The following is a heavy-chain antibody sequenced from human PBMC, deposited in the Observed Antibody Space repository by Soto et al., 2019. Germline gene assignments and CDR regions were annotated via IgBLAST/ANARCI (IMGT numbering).Heavy chain of an antibody. CDR2: IIPIFGTA. V-gene: IGHV1-69*01. CDR3: ARALKGGVTMIVVVHTLGGGAFDI. Sequence: QVQLVQSGAEVKKPGSSVKVSCKASGGTFSSYAISWVRQAPGQGLEWMGGIIPIFGTANYAQKFQGRVTITADESTSTAYMELSSLRSEDTAVYYCARALKGGVTMIVVVHTLGGGAFDIWGQGTMVTVSS. J-gene: IGHJ3*02. D-gene: IGHD3-22*01. CDR1: GGTFSSYA.